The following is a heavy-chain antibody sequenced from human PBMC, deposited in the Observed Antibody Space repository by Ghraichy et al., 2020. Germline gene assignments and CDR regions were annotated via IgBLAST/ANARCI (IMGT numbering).Heavy chain of an antibody. CDR2: IIPIFGTA. CDR1: GGTFSSYA. CDR3: ARSDYNWNYYGMDV. Sequence: SVKVSCKASGGTFSSYATSWVRQAPGQGLEWMGGIIPIFGTANYAQKFQGRVTITTDESTSTAYMELSSLRSEDTAVYYCARSDYNWNYYGMDVWGQGTTVTVSS. J-gene: IGHJ6*02. V-gene: IGHV1-69*05. D-gene: IGHD1-20*01.